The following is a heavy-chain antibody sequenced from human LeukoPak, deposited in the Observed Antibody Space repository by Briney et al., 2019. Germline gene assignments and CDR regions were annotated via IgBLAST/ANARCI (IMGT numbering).Heavy chain of an antibody. CDR2: INYDGTST. CDR3: AREANTAFDY. D-gene: IGHD2/OR15-2a*01. V-gene: IGHV3-74*01. Sequence: GGSLRLSCVASGFTFGSYWMHWVRQAPGKGLVWVSRINYDGTSTTYADSVKGRFTVSRDDGKKTVSLQINSLRPDDTAVYYCAREANTAFDYWGQGTLVTVSS. CDR1: GFTFGSYW. J-gene: IGHJ4*02.